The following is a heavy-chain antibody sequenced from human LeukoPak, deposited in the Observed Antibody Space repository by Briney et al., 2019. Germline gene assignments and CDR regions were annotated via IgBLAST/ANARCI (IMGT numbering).Heavy chain of an antibody. D-gene: IGHD1-26*01. Sequence: GGSLRLSCAASGFTFSSYGMHWVRQAPGKGLEWVAFIRYDGSNKYYADSVKGRFTISRDNSKNTLYLQMNSLRAEDTAVCYCAKDHRRLTIVGATTHFDYWGQGTLVTVSS. CDR1: GFTFSSYG. CDR2: IRYDGSNK. J-gene: IGHJ4*02. V-gene: IGHV3-30*02. CDR3: AKDHRRLTIVGATTHFDY.